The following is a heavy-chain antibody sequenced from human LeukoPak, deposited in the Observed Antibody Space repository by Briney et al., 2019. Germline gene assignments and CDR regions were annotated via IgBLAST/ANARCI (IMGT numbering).Heavy chain of an antibody. CDR3: ANLQSGGADY. Sequence: GGSLRLSCAASGFTFSSYAMHWVRQAPGKGLEWVAVISYDGSNKYYADSVKGRFTISRDNSKNTLYLQMDSLRIEDTAVYYCANLQSGGADYWGQGTLVTVSS. CDR1: GFTFSSYA. V-gene: IGHV3-30*14. D-gene: IGHD3-10*01. J-gene: IGHJ4*02. CDR2: ISYDGSNK.